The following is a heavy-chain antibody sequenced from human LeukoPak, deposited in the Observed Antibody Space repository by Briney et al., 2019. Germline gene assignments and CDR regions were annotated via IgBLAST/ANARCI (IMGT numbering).Heavy chain of an antibody. Sequence: GASVKVSCKASGYTFTSYAMHWVRQAPGQRLEWMGWINAGNGNTKYSQEFQGRVTITRDTSASTAYMELSSLRSEDMAVYYCARSSGWISEAFTDTDYFDYWGQGTLVTVSS. CDR3: ARSSGWISEAFTDTDYFDY. CDR1: GYTFTSYA. J-gene: IGHJ4*02. D-gene: IGHD6-19*01. V-gene: IGHV1-3*03. CDR2: INAGNGNT.